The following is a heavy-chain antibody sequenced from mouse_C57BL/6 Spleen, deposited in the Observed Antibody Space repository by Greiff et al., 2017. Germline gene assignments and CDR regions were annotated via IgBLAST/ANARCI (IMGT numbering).Heavy chain of an antibody. CDR2: IYPGDGDT. CDR1: GYAFSSSW. J-gene: IGHJ3*01. Sequence: QVQLQQSGPELVKPGASVKISCKASGYAFSSSWMNWVKQRPGTGLEWIGRIYPGDGDTNYNGKFKGKATLTADKSSSTAYMQLSSLTSEDSAVYFCARGNYYGSSTGFAYWGQGTLVTVSA. V-gene: IGHV1-82*01. CDR3: ARGNYYGSSTGFAY. D-gene: IGHD1-1*01.